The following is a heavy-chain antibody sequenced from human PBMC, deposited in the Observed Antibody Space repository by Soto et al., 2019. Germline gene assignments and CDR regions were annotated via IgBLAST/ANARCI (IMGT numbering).Heavy chain of an antibody. CDR3: ARESGCCSGGSCLGYYYMDV. J-gene: IGHJ6*03. Sequence: SQTLSLTCAISGDSVSSNSAAWNWIRQSPSRGLEWLGRTYYRSKWYNDYAVSVKSRITINPDTSKNQFSLQLNSVTPEVTAVYYCARESGCCSGGSCLGYYYMDVWGKGTTVTVSS. CDR2: TYYRSKWYN. D-gene: IGHD2-15*01. V-gene: IGHV6-1*01. CDR1: GDSVSSNSAA.